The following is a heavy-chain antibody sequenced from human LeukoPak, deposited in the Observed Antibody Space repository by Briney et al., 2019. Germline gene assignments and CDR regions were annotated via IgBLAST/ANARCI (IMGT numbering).Heavy chain of an antibody. CDR2: FDPEDGET. CDR1: GYTLTELS. V-gene: IGHV1-24*01. J-gene: IGHJ5*02. D-gene: IGHD5/OR15-5a*01. CDR3: ATSLCRPCLGGWFDP. Sequence: ASVKVSCKVSGYTLTELSTHWVRQAPGKGLEWMGGFDPEDGETIYAQKFQGRVTMTEDTSTDTAYMELSSLRSEDTAVYYCATSLCRPCLGGWFDPWGQGTLVTVSS.